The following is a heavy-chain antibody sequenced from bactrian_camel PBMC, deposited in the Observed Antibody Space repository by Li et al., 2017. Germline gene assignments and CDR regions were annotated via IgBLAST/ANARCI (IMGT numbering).Heavy chain of an antibody. Sequence: HVQLVESGGGSVQAGGSLRLSCAFSGHSYSMVGWFRQPLGEEREGVAAIYTDGSTYLGDSVKGRFTISHDSAKSILYLQMNSLKPEDTAMYYCAAVAEGRTVEGGVSLWTLFESGYWGQGTQVTVS. J-gene: IGHJ4*01. V-gene: IGHV3S55*01. CDR3: AAVAEGRTVEGGVSLWTLFESGY. CDR2: IYTDGST. CDR1: GHSYSMV. D-gene: IGHD3*01.